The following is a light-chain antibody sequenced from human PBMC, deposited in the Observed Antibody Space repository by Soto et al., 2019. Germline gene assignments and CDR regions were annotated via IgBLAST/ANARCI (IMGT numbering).Light chain of an antibody. CDR1: QSIGLA. V-gene: IGKV3-11*01. Sequence: EIVLTQSPATLSLSPGERGTASCRASQSIGLAIAWYQHKPGQAPRLLIFDASNRATGIPVRFSGSGSGTDFTLTISSLEPEDFAVYYCQQRSNWPITFGQGTRLEIK. CDR3: QQRSNWPIT. CDR2: DAS. J-gene: IGKJ5*01.